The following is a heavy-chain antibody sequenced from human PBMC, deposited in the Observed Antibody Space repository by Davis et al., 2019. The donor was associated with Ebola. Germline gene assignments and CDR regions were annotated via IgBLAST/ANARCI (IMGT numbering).Heavy chain of an antibody. Sequence: AASVKVSCKTSGGTFIDYAINWVRQAPRQGLEWMGWISTYNGNTNFAQKLQGRVTMTTDTSTSSAYMELRSLRSNDTAVYYCARMAAAGTKLDVWGQGTTVTVSS. CDR3: ARMAAAGTKLDV. CDR2: ISTYNGNT. V-gene: IGHV1-18*01. J-gene: IGHJ6*02. CDR1: GGTFIDYA. D-gene: IGHD6-13*01.